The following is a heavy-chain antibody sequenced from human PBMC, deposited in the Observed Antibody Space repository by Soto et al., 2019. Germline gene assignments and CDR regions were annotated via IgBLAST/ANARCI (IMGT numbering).Heavy chain of an antibody. CDR2: ISDDGRST. V-gene: IGHV3-74*01. Sequence: EVRLVESGGGLAQPGGSLRLSCAASGFTFSPYWVNWVRQAPGKGLVWVSRISDDGRSTNYADSVKGRFTISRDNAKNTLYLQMNSLRAEDTAVYYCARESNTSPYFDYWGQGALVTVSS. CDR1: GFTFSPYW. J-gene: IGHJ4*02. CDR3: ARESNTSPYFDY.